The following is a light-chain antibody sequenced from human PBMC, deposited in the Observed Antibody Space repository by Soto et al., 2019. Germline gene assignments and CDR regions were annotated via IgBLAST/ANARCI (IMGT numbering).Light chain of an antibody. CDR2: DAS. V-gene: IGKV3-20*01. CDR1: QTVRNNY. CDR3: QQFSSYPLT. J-gene: IGKJ4*01. Sequence: EFVLAQSPGTLSLSPWERATLSCRASQTVRNNYLAWYQQKPGQAPRLLIYDASSRATGIPDRFSGGGPGTDFTLTISRLEPEDFAVYYCQQFSSYPLTFGGGTKVDI.